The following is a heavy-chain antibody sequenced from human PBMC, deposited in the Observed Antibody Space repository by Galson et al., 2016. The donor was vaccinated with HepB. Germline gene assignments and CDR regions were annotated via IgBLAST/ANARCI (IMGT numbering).Heavy chain of an antibody. CDR1: GDSISSSSYY. CDR3: ARHVGPDEMVRGVYYYMDV. J-gene: IGHJ6*03. Sequence: SETLSLTCIVSGDSISSSSYYWGWIRQPPGKGLERIGSIHYSGSTYYNPSLKSRVTVSVDTSKNQFALRLSSVTAADMAMYYCARHVGPDEMVRGVYYYMDVWGKGTTITVSS. CDR2: IHYSGST. V-gene: IGHV4-39*01. D-gene: IGHD3-10*01.